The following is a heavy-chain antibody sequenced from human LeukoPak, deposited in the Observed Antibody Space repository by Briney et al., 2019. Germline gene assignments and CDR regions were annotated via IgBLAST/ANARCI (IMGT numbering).Heavy chain of an antibody. CDR2: ISAGDGSYT. CDR3: AKTGQFDS. CDR1: GFTFTTYA. J-gene: IGHJ5*01. V-gene: IGHV3-23*01. Sequence: GGSLRLSCAASGFTFTTYAMSWVRQAPGKGLEWVSTISAGDGSYTYYTDSVRGRFTISRDNPKNTLYLQMNSLRAEDTALYYCAKTGQFDSWGQGTLVTVSS.